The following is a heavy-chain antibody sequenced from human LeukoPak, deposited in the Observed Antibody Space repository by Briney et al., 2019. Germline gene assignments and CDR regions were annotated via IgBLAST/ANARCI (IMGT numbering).Heavy chain of an antibody. J-gene: IGHJ4*02. D-gene: IGHD4-17*01. CDR1: GGSFSGYY. Sequence: PSETLSLTCAVYGGSFSGYYWSWIRQPPGKGLEWIGEINHSGSTNYNPSLKSRVTISVDTSKNQFSLKLSSVTAADTAVYYCARSGLFRDYGPPFYWGQGTLVTVSS. V-gene: IGHV4-34*01. CDR2: INHSGST. CDR3: ARSGLFRDYGPPFY.